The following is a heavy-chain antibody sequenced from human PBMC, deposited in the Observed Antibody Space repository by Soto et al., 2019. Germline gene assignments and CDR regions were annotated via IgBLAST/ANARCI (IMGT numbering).Heavy chain of an antibody. CDR2: IYSAGNT. V-gene: IGHV3-66*01. CDR1: GFTVSINY. J-gene: IGHJ6*02. Sequence: QPGGSLRLSCAASGFTVSINYMSWVRQAPGKGLEWISIIYSAGNTYYADSVKGRFTISRDNSKNTLYLQMNSLGAEDTAVYYCARDFVVGGPTINYYYGMDVWGQGTTVTVSS. CDR3: ARDFVVGGPTINYYYGMDV. D-gene: IGHD1-26*01.